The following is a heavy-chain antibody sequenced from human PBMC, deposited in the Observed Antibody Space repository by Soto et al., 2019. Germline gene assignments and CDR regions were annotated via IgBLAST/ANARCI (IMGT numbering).Heavy chain of an antibody. Sequence: QVQLVQSGAEVKKPGSSVKVSCKASGGTFSSYAISWVRQAPGQGLEWMGGIIPIFGTANYAQKFQGRVTITADEYTSTAYMELSSLRSEDTAVYYCARARRPSTVTRYYYYGMDVWGQGTTVTVSS. CDR1: GGTFSSYA. J-gene: IGHJ6*02. V-gene: IGHV1-69*01. CDR3: ARARRPSTVTRYYYYGMDV. CDR2: IIPIFGTA. D-gene: IGHD4-17*01.